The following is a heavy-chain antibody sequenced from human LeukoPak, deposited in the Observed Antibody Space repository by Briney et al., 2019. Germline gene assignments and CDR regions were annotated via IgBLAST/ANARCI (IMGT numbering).Heavy chain of an antibody. Sequence: GGSLRLSCAASGFTFSTYTMNWVRQPPGKGLEWVSNIGTSSSTIYYADSVKGRLTISRDNSKNTLYLQINSLRAEDTAVYYCAKDHHQNSYYYYYMDVWGKGTTVTVSS. CDR2: IGTSSSTI. CDR3: AKDHHQNSYYYYYMDV. J-gene: IGHJ6*03. CDR1: GFTFSTYT. D-gene: IGHD1-7*01. V-gene: IGHV3-48*01.